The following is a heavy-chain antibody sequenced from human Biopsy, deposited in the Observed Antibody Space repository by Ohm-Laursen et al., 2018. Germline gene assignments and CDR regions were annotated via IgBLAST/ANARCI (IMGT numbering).Heavy chain of an antibody. J-gene: IGHJ4*02. V-gene: IGHV3-21*01. CDR3: ARGHCSSTSCRPYYFDY. CDR1: GFSFTSYT. Sequence: SLRLSCSATGFSFTSYTMNWVRQVPGKGLEWVSSITSRSGYKYYADSVKGRFTISRDNAENSLYLQVNSLRAEDTAVYYCARGHCSSTSCRPYYFDYWGQGTLVTVSS. D-gene: IGHD2-2*01. CDR2: ITSRSGYK.